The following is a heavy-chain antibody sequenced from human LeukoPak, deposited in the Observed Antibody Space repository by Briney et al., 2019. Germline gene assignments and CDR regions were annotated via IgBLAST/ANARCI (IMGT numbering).Heavy chain of an antibody. CDR3: AKDSEYSGYDPEPYWYFDL. CDR1: GFTFSRYA. Sequence: PRGSLRLSCAASGFTFSRYAMSWVRQAPGKGLEWVSAISGSGGSTYYADSVKGRFTISRDNSKNTLYLQMNSLRAEDTAVYYCAKDSEYSGYDPEPYWYFDLWGRGTLVTVSS. V-gene: IGHV3-23*01. J-gene: IGHJ2*01. D-gene: IGHD5-12*01. CDR2: ISGSGGST.